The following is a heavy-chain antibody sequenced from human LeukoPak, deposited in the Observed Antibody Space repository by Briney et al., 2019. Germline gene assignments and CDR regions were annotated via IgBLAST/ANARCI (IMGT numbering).Heavy chain of an antibody. J-gene: IGHJ4*02. CDR1: GFTFSTYW. D-gene: IGHD5-12*01. CDR3: TTIRPDY. V-gene: IGHV3-74*01. CDR2: IKTDESDT. Sequence: GGSLRLSCAASGFTFSTYWMPWVRQAPGKGLVWVSRIKTDESDTDYADSVKGRFTISRDNAKNTLYLEMNSLRAEDTAVYFCTTIRPDYWGQGTLVTVSS.